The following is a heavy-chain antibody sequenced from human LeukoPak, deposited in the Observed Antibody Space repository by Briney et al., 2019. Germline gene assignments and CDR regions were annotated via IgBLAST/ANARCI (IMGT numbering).Heavy chain of an antibody. Sequence: GGPLRLSCVASGFTFSGHWMSWVRQAPGKGLEWVANINQGGSDKYYVDSVKGRFTISRDNANNLLYLQMNSLRGEDTAVYYCTRDRSRAEDDWGQGTLVTVSS. V-gene: IGHV3-7*01. J-gene: IGHJ4*02. CDR1: GFTFSGHW. D-gene: IGHD1-14*01. CDR3: TRDRSRAEDD. CDR2: INQGGSDK.